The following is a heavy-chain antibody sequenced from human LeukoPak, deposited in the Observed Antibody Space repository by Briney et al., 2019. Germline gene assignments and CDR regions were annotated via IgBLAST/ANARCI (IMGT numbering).Heavy chain of an antibody. CDR1: GYSISSGYY. V-gene: IGHV4-38-2*02. Sequence: SETLSLTCTVSGYSISSGYYWGWIRQPTGKGLDWIGSIYHSGSTYYNPSLKSRVTISVDTSKNQFSLKLSSVTAADTAVYYCATPSGSSTSLVRFQHWGQGTLVTVSS. CDR3: ATPSGSSTSLVRFQH. D-gene: IGHD2-2*01. J-gene: IGHJ1*01. CDR2: IYHSGST.